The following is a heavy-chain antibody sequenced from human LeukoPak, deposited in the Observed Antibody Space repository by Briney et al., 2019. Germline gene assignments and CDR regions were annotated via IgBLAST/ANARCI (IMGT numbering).Heavy chain of an antibody. V-gene: IGHV1-46*01. CDR3: ASWGPDYGDYGGY. CDR1: GYTFTSYY. J-gene: IGHJ4*02. D-gene: IGHD4-17*01. Sequence: ASVKVSCKASGYTFTSYYMHWVRQAPGQGLEWMGIINPSGGSTSCAQKFQGRVTMTRDTSTSTVYMELSSLRSEDTAVYYCASWGPDYGDYGGYWGQGTLVTVSS. CDR2: INPSGGST.